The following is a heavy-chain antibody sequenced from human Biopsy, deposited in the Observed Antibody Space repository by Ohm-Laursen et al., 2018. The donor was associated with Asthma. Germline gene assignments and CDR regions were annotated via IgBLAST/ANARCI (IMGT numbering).Heavy chain of an antibody. CDR2: ISVYNGNT. Sequence: ASVTVSCKPSGYTFNSAGITWVRQAPGQGLEWMGWISVYNGNTKVAQKLQDRVTMITDTSTSTAYMELRSLRSDDTAVYFCARAVDYSHYYGIDVWGQGTTVTVS. J-gene: IGHJ6*02. CDR1: GYTFNSAG. D-gene: IGHD3-10*01. V-gene: IGHV1-18*01. CDR3: ARAVDYSHYYGIDV.